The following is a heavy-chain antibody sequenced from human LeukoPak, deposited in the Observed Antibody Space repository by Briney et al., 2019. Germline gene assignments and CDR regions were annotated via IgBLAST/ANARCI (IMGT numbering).Heavy chain of an antibody. CDR1: GFTFDDYA. CDR2: ISWNSGSI. CDR3: AKSRILAFYFDY. Sequence: GGSPRLSCAASGFTFDDYAMHWVRQAPGKGLEWVSGISWNSGSIGYADSVKGRFTISRDNAKNSLYLQMNSLRAEDTALYYCAKSRILAFYFDYWGQGTLVTVSS. V-gene: IGHV3-9*01. D-gene: IGHD2-15*01. J-gene: IGHJ4*02.